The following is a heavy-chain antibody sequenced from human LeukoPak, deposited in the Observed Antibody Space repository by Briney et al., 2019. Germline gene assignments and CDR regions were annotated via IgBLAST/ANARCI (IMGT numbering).Heavy chain of an antibody. V-gene: IGHV1-8*01. CDR2: LNPNSDNT. Sequence: ASVKVSCKPSGYTFTTYDINWVRQATGQGLEWMGWLNPNSDNTASAQSFQGRLTLTRNTSISTAYMELSSLRSEDTAIYYCGRAGSHDRQTIDFWGQGTLVSVSS. CDR3: GRAGSHDRQTIDF. D-gene: IGHD1-26*01. J-gene: IGHJ4*02. CDR1: GYTFTTYD.